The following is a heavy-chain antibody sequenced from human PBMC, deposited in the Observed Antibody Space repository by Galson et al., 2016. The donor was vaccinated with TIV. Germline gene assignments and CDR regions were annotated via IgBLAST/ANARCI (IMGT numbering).Heavy chain of an antibody. J-gene: IGHJ4*02. CDR1: GYGFVDYW. D-gene: IGHD1-26*01. Sequence: QSGAEVKKPGESLKISCKHSGYGFVDYWIVWVRQRPGKGLEWMGNVYLGDSVTRYSPSFQGQVAISADKSSNTAYLQWSSLQASDTAMYYCARTAGGIDQWGQGTLVTVSS. CDR2: VYLGDSVT. CDR3: ARTAGGIDQ. V-gene: IGHV5-51*01.